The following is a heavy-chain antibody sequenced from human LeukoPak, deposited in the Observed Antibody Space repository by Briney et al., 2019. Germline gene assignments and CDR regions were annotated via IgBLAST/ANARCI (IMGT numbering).Heavy chain of an antibody. V-gene: IGHV3-23*01. CDR2: ISGSGGST. J-gene: IGHJ4*02. CDR1: GFTFSSYA. Sequence: PGGSLRLSCAASGFTFSSYAMSWVRQAPGKGLEWVSAISGSGGSTYYADSVKGRFTISRDNSKNTLYLQMNSLRAEDTAVYYCANLGVMNDILTGYYSEGVDYWGQGTLVTVSS. CDR3: ANLGVMNDILTGYYSEGVDY. D-gene: IGHD3-9*01.